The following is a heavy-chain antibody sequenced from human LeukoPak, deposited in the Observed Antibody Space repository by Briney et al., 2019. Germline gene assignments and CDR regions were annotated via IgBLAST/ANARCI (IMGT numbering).Heavy chain of an antibody. CDR1: GYTFTGYH. D-gene: IGHD2-15*01. CDR2: INPNSGGT. V-gene: IGHV1-2*02. CDR3: ARANDIVVVVAALSDY. J-gene: IGHJ4*02. Sequence: ASVKVSCKASGYTFTGYHMHWVRQAPGQGLEWMGWINPNSGGTNYAQKFQGRVTMTRDTSISTAYMELSRLRSDDTAVYYCARANDIVVVVAALSDYWGQGTLVTVSS.